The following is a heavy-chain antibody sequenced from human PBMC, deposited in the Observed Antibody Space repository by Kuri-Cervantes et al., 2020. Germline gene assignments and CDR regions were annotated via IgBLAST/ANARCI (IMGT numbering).Heavy chain of an antibody. CDR1: GFTFSSYD. V-gene: IGHV3-23*01. D-gene: IGHD4-17*01. J-gene: IGHJ5*02. CDR3: AKTTPYYYGDYVFGWFDP. Sequence: GGSLRLSCAASGFTFSSYDMYWVRQVTGKGLEWVSAISGSGGSTYYADSVKGRFTISRDNSKNTLYLQMNSLRAEDTAVYYCAKTTPYYYGDYVFGWFDPWGQGTLVTVSS. CDR2: ISGSGGST.